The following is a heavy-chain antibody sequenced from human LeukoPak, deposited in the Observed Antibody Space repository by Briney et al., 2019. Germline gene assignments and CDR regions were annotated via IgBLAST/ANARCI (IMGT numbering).Heavy chain of an antibody. D-gene: IGHD6-6*01. CDR2: IYYSGST. Sequence: SETPSLTCTVSGGSISSSSYYWGWIRQPPGKGLEWVGSIYYSGSTYYNPSLKSRVTISVDTSKNQFSLKLSSVTAADTAVYYCARDSGSSSGWFDPWGQGTLVTVSS. CDR1: GGSISSSSYY. CDR3: ARDSGSSSGWFDP. J-gene: IGHJ5*02. V-gene: IGHV4-39*07.